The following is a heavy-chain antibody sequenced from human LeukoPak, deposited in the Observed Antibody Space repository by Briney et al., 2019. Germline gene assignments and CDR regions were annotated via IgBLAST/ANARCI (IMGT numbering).Heavy chain of an antibody. V-gene: IGHV1-18*01. CDR1: GYNFTSYG. CDR3: ARVYYYDSSGHNWFDP. CDR2: ISVYSGNT. Sequence: ASVKVSCKASGYNFTSYGISWVRQAPGQGLEWMGRISVYSGNTNYAQKLQGRVTMTTDTSTSTAYMELRSLRSDDTAIYYCARVYYYDSSGHNWFDPWGQGTLVTVSS. J-gene: IGHJ5*02. D-gene: IGHD3-22*01.